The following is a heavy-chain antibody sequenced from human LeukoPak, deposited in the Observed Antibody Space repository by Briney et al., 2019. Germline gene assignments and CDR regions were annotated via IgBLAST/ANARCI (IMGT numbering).Heavy chain of an antibody. D-gene: IGHD4-23*01. V-gene: IGHV3-23*01. J-gene: IGHJ4*02. CDR3: AKDVHGDYGGLDY. CDR1: GFPFSTYA. Sequence: GGSLRLSCAASGFPFSTYAMSWVRQAPGKGLEWVSSSSTYYADSVKGRFAISRDNSKNTLYLQMNSLRAEDTAVYYCAKDVHGDYGGLDYWGQGTLVTVSS. CDR2: SST.